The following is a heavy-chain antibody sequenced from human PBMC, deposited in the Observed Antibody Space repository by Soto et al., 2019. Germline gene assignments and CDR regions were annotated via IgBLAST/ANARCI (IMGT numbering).Heavy chain of an antibody. CDR3: ARVSRYSSSWYDYYGMDV. J-gene: IGHJ6*02. V-gene: IGHV4-61*01. CDR2: IYYSGST. CDR1: GGSISSSRCH. Sequence: PSETLSLTCTVSGGSISSSRCHWSWIRQPQGKGLEWIGYIYYSGSTNYNPSLKSRVTISVDTSKNQFSLKLSSVTAADTAVYYCARVSRYSSSWYDYYGMDVWGQGTTVTVSS. D-gene: IGHD6-13*01.